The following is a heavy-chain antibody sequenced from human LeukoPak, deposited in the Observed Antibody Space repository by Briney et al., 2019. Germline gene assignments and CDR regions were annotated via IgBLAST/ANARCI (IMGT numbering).Heavy chain of an antibody. D-gene: IGHD2-15*01. J-gene: IGHJ4*02. CDR3: ARVVRGGRSDY. CDR2: FDPEDGET. V-gene: IGHV1-24*01. Sequence: ASVKVSCKVSGYTLTELSMHWVRQAPGKGLEWMGGFDPEDGETIYAQKFQGRVTMTRDTSIRTAYMELSSLKSEDTAVYYCARVVRGGRSDYWGQGTLVTVSS. CDR1: GYTLTELS.